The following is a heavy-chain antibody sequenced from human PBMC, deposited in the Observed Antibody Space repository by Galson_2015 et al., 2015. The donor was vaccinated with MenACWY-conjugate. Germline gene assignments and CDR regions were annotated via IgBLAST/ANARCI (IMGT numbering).Heavy chain of an antibody. CDR2: IRYDGESK. CDR1: GFIFSDYG. D-gene: IGHD4-23*01. J-gene: IGHJ3*02. CDR3: AKEDDYGGNEAFGDI. V-gene: IGHV3-30*02. Sequence: SLRLSCAASGFIFSDYGMHWVRQTPGKGLEWVTFIRYDGESKYYADSVKGRFTISKDNSRNTLFLQMNNLRAEDTAVYFCAKEDDYGGNEAFGDIWGQGTMVTVSS.